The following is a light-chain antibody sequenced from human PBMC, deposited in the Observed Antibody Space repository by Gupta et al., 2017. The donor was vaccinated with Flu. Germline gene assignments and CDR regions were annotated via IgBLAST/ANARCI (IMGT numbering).Light chain of an antibody. J-gene: IGKJ2*01. Sequence: PSTLSASVGDRVTITCRASQSIRSWLAWYQQKPGKAPKLLIYKSSNLESGVPSRFSGSGSGTEFTLAISSLQPDDFATYYCQHENSSPHTFGQGTKMDIK. V-gene: IGKV1-5*03. CDR2: KSS. CDR1: QSIRSW. CDR3: QHENSSPHT.